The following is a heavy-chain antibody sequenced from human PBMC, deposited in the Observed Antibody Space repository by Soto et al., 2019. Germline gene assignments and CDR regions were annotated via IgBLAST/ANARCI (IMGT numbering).Heavy chain of an antibody. J-gene: IGHJ5*02. CDR1: GYTFTSYG. V-gene: IGHV1-18*01. CDR3: ARLGLGSGWKLKAWWFDP. Sequence: ASVKVSCKASGYTFTSYGISWVRQAPGQGLEWMGWISAYNGNTNYAQKLQGRVTMTTDTSTSTAYMELRSLRSDDTAVYYCARLGLGSGWKLKAWWFDPWGQETLVTVSS. D-gene: IGHD6-19*01. CDR2: ISAYNGNT.